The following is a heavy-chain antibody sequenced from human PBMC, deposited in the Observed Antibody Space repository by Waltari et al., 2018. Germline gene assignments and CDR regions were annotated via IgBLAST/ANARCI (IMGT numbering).Heavy chain of an antibody. D-gene: IGHD5-12*01. Sequence: EVQLVESGGGLIQPGGSLRLSCAASGFTVSSNYMSWVRQAPGKGLEWVSVIDSGGSTYYADSVKGRFTISRDNSKNTRYLQMNSLRAEDTAVYYCASGRRDGYNFYDYWGQGTLVTVSS. CDR2: IDSGGST. CDR1: GFTVSSNY. V-gene: IGHV3-53*01. CDR3: ASGRRDGYNFYDY. J-gene: IGHJ4*02.